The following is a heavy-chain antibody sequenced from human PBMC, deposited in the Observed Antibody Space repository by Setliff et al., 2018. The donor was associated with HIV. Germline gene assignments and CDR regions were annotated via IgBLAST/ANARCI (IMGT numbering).Heavy chain of an antibody. CDR2: IYTSGST. CDR1: GGSITSGSYY. V-gene: IGHV4-61*02. J-gene: IGHJ6*03. Sequence: SETLSLTCTVSGGSITSGSYYWSWIRQPAGKGLEWIGRIYTSGSTKYNPSLKSRVTISIDTSKSQFSLKLTSVTAADTAVYYCARGGYSSGWSDMDVWGKGTTVTVSS. D-gene: IGHD6-19*01. CDR3: ARGGYSSGWSDMDV.